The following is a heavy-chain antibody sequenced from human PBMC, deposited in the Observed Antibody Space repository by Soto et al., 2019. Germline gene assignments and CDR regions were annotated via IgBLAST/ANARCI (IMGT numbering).Heavy chain of an antibody. Sequence: QVQLQQWGAGLLKPSETLSLTCAVYGGSFSGYQWSWIRQTPGKGLEWIGGINDSGDINYNPSLKSRVTILVDSPKKQISLRLSSVTAADTAVYYCARGLILWFGELSRRGGYYYYMDVWGKATTFTVSS. CDR1: GGSFSGYQ. CDR3: ARGLILWFGELSRRGGYYYYMDV. CDR2: INDSGDI. J-gene: IGHJ6*03. D-gene: IGHD3-10*01. V-gene: IGHV4-34*01.